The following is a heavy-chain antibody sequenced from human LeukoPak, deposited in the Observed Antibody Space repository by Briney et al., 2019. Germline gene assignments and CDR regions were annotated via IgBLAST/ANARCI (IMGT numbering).Heavy chain of an antibody. CDR3: ARDRGHCDTARCYINWFDP. Sequence: SVKVSCKTSGGALGSYSISWVRQAPGQGLEWMGGIVPTFETANYTQKFQDRLTITADESTDTVYMELSSLTSEDTAVYYCARDRGHCDTARCYINWFDPWGQGTLVTVS. V-gene: IGHV1-69*13. CDR2: IVPTFETA. CDR1: GGALGSYS. J-gene: IGHJ5*02. D-gene: IGHD5-18*01.